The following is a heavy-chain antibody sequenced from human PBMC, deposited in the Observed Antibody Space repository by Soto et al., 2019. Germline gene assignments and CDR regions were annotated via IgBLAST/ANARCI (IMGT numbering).Heavy chain of an antibody. CDR2: ISYDGSNK. D-gene: IGHD1-7*01. CDR1: GFTFSSYG. J-gene: IGHJ6*02. CDR3: AKDLDWNWPMDV. Sequence: QVQLVESGGGVVQPGRSLRLSCAASGFTFSSYGMHWVRQAPGKGLEWVAVISYDGSNKYYADSVKGRFTISRDNSKNTLYLQMNSLIAEDTAVSYCAKDLDWNWPMDVCGQGTTVTVSS. V-gene: IGHV3-30*18.